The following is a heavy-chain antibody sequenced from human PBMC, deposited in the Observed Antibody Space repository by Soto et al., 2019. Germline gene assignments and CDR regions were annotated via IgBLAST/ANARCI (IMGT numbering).Heavy chain of an antibody. Sequence: GVPMKNSCRGAGYSITSYWIRRVSKMPGKGLEWMGIIYPGDSDTRYSPSFQGQVTISADKSISTAYLQWSSLKASDTAMYYYARLYYDFWSGTKTHYGMDVWGQGTTVTVSS. CDR3: ARLYYDFWSGTKTHYGMDV. CDR1: GYSITSYW. V-gene: IGHV5-51*01. D-gene: IGHD3-3*01. CDR2: IYPGDSDT. J-gene: IGHJ6*02.